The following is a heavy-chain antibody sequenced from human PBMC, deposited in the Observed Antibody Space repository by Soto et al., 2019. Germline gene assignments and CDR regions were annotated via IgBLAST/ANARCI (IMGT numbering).Heavy chain of an antibody. CDR3: AKDRGATGTTVRFDP. CDR2: ISGSGGST. D-gene: IGHD1-7*01. CDR1: GFTFSSYA. V-gene: IGHV3-23*01. Sequence: EVQLLESGGGLVQPGGSLRLSCAASGFTFSSYAMSWVRQAPEKGLEWVSTISGSGGSTYYADSVKGRFTISRDNSKNTLYLQMNSLRAEDTAVYYCAKDRGATGTTVRFDPWSQGTLVTVSS. J-gene: IGHJ5*02.